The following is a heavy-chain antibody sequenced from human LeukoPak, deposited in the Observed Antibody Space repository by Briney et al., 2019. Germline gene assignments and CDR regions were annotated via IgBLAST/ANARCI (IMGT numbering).Heavy chain of an antibody. CDR1: GFTFSRYS. J-gene: IGHJ4*02. CDR2: IKEDGSEK. Sequence: GGSLRLSCAASGFTFSRYSMSWVRQAPGKGLEWVANIKEDGSEKYYVDSVKGRFTISRDNAKNSLYLQMNSLRAEDTAVYYCARLTKNAYDSSGGFDYWGQGALVTVSS. V-gene: IGHV3-7*01. D-gene: IGHD3-22*01. CDR3: ARLTKNAYDSSGGFDY.